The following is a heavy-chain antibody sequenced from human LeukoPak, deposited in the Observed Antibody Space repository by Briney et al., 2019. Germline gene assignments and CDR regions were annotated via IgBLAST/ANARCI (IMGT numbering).Heavy chain of an antibody. J-gene: IGHJ4*02. CDR3: ARPARYYYDSSGYYYFDY. Sequence: ASVKVSCKASGGTFSSYAISWVRQAPGQGLEWMGGIIPIFGTANYAQKFQGRVTITTDESTSTAYMELSSLRSEDTAAYYCARPARYYYDSSGYYYFDYWGQGTLVTVSS. CDR2: IIPIFGTA. D-gene: IGHD3-22*01. CDR1: GGTFSSYA. V-gene: IGHV1-69*05.